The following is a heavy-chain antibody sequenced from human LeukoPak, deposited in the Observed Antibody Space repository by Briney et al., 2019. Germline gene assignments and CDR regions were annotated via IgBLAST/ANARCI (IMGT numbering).Heavy chain of an antibody. CDR2: IYYSGST. D-gene: IGHD2-15*01. CDR1: GGSISSSSYY. Sequence: SETLSLTCTVSGGSISSSSYYWGWIRQPPGKGLEWIGSIYYSGSTYYNPSLKSRVTISVDTSKNQFSLKLSSVTAADTAVYYCARDCSGGSCYSSHDAFDIWGQGTMVTVSS. V-gene: IGHV4-39*07. CDR3: ARDCSGGSCYSSHDAFDI. J-gene: IGHJ3*02.